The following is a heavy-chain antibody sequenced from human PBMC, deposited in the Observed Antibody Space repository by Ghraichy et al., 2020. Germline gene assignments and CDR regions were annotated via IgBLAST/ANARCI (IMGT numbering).Heavy chain of an antibody. D-gene: IGHD6-13*01. CDR3: ARDLRGPAAATWYFDL. CDR2: IGSSTSYI. V-gene: IGHV3-21*01. Sequence: GGSLRLSCGAPGFIFSSYTLSWVRQAPGKGLEWVSSIGSSTSYIFYADSVKGRFTISRDNAENSLYLQMNSLRAEDTAVYYCARDLRGPAAATWYFDLWGRGTLVTVSS. CDR1: GFIFSSYT. J-gene: IGHJ2*01.